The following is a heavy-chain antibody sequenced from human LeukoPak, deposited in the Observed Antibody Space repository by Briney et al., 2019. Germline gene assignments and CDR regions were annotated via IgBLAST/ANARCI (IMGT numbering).Heavy chain of an antibody. CDR2: INPSGGST. J-gene: IGHJ4*02. D-gene: IGHD5-18*01. V-gene: IGHV1-46*01. CDR1: GYTFTSYY. CDR3: ARHEADTAMAY. Sequence: ASVNVSCKASGYTFTSYYMHWVRQAPGQGLEWMGIINPSGGSTSYAQKFQGRVTMTRDTSTSTVYMELSSLRSEDTAVYYCARHEADTAMAYWGQGTLVTVSS.